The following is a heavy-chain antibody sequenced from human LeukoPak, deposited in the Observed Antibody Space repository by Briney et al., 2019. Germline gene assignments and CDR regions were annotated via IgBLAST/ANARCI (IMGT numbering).Heavy chain of an antibody. CDR2: IYSGGST. V-gene: IGHV3-53*04. Sequence: PGGSLRLSCAASGFTVSSNYISWVRQAPGKGLEWVSIIYSGGSTDYADSVKGRFSISRHNSKNSLYLQINSLRAEDTAVYYCARLIAAPYGMDVWGQGTTVTVSS. J-gene: IGHJ6*02. D-gene: IGHD6-6*01. CDR3: ARLIAAPYGMDV. CDR1: GFTVSSNY.